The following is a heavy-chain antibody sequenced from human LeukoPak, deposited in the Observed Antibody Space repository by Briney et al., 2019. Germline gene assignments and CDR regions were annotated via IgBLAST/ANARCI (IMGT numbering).Heavy chain of an antibody. Sequence: RASVKVSCKSSGYSFTSYGITWVRQAPGQELEWMGWISAHNGNTKYAQKFQGRVTMTTDTSTSTAYMELSRLRSDDTAVYYCARVLLKAVAGIPFGYWGQGTLVTVSS. CDR3: ARVLLKAVAGIPFGY. D-gene: IGHD6-19*01. V-gene: IGHV1-18*01. J-gene: IGHJ4*02. CDR1: GYSFTSYG. CDR2: ISAHNGNT.